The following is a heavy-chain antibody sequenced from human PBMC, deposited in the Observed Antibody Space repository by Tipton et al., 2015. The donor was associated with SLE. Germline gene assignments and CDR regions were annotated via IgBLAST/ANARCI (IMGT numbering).Heavy chain of an antibody. D-gene: IGHD3-10*01. CDR3: ATAGGSGSNDAFDI. J-gene: IGHJ3*02. CDR1: GGSFSGYY. CDR2: INHSGST. Sequence: TLSLTCAVYGGSFSGYYWSWIRQPPGKGLEWIGEINHSGSTNYNPSLKSRVTISVDTSKNQFSLKLSSVTAADTAVYYCATAGGSGSNDAFDIWGQGTMVTVSS. V-gene: IGHV4-34*01.